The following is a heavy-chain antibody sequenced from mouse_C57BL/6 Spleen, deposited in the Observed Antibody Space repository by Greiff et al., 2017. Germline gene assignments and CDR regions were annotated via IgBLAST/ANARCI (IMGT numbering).Heavy chain of an antibody. J-gene: IGHJ3*01. Sequence: QVQLQQPGAELVKPGASVKLSCKASGYTFTSYWMHWVKQRPGQGLEWIGMIHPNSGSTNYNEKFKSKATLTVDKSSSTAYMQLSSLTSEDTAVYYCTRAAQAFAYWGQGTLVTVSA. V-gene: IGHV1-64*01. CDR2: IHPNSGST. CDR1: GYTFTSYW. D-gene: IGHD3-2*02. CDR3: TRAAQAFAY.